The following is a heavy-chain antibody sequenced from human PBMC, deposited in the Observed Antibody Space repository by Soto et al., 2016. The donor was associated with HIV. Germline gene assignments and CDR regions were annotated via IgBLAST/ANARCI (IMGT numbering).Heavy chain of an antibody. J-gene: IGHJ6*03. CDR1: GGTFSTYA. CDR3: ARDPANRYDSSGPRDKYYYYMDV. Sequence: QVQLVQSGAEVKKPGSSVKVSCKASGGTFSTYAISWVRQAPGQGLEWMGGIIPILGIANYAQKFQGRVTITADKFTTTAYMELRSLRSEDTAVYYCARDPANRYDSSGPRDKYYYYMDVWGKGTTVTVSS. CDR2: IIPILGIA. D-gene: IGHD3-22*01. V-gene: IGHV1-69*10.